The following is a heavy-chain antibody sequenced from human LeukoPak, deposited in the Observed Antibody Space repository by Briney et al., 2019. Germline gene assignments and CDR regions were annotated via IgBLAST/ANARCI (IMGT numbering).Heavy chain of an antibody. CDR3: ARGGMDVMNTGLWKPLKF. V-gene: IGHV1-2*02. CDR1: GYIFTAYY. J-gene: IGHJ4*02. CDR2: INPNNDFT. Sequence: EASVKVSCKASGYIFTAYYIHWVRQAPGQGLEWMGWINPNNDFTNYAQDFQGRVTLTRDTSITTAYMELNRLRSDDTAVYYCARGGMDVMNTGLWKPLKFWGQGTLVTVSS. D-gene: IGHD5-18*01.